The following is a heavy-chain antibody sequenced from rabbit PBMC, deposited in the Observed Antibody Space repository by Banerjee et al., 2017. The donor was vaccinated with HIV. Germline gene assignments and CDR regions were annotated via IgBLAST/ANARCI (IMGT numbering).Heavy chain of an antibody. V-gene: IGHV1S45*01. Sequence: QEQLEESGGDLVKPEGSLTLTCTASGFSFSNGYVMCWVRQAPGKGPEWIACIYNGDGSTYYASWAKGRFTVSKASSTTVTLQMTSLIVADTATYFCARGGVASTGYTYAFDPWGQGTLVTVS. D-gene: IGHD1-1*01. CDR3: ARGGVASTGYTYAFDP. CDR2: IYNGDGST. CDR1: GFSFSNGYV. J-gene: IGHJ2*01.